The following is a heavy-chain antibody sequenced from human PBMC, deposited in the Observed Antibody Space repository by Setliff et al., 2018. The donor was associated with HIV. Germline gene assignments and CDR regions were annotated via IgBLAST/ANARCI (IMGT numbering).Heavy chain of an antibody. V-gene: IGHV1-2*02. CDR2: INVNSGGT. CDR1: GYLFTGYY. D-gene: IGHD3-10*01. J-gene: IGHJ4*02. Sequence: ASVKVSCKASGYLFTGYYMHWVRQAPGQGREWRGWINVNSGGTKYAQKFQGRVTMTRDTSIRTAYMEVSSLRSDDTAVYYCAREGSPIYYFDYWSQGTLVTVSS. CDR3: AREGSPIYYFDY.